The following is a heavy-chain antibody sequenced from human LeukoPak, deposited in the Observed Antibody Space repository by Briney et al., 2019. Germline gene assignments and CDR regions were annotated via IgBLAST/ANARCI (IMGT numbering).Heavy chain of an antibody. CDR1: GFTFSNYW. CDR2: INSDDSRT. CDR3: ARGGTPKSSIVVIPASIDYDYYGMDV. Sequence: GGSLRLSCAASGFTFSNYWMHWVRHVPGKGLVWVSRINSDDSRTTYADSVKGRFTISRDNAKNTLYLQMNSLRADDTAVYYSARGGTPKSSIVVIPASIDYDYYGMDVWGQGTTVTVS. D-gene: IGHD2-2*01. V-gene: IGHV3-74*01. J-gene: IGHJ6*02.